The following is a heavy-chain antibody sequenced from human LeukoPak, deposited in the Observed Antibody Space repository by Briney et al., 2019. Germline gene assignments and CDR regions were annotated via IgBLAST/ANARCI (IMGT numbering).Heavy chain of an antibody. Sequence: SQTLSLTCAISGDSVSSKSATWNWIRQSPSRGLEWLGRAYYKSKWYNEYAVSVKSRITINPDTSKSQFSLQLNSVTPEDTAVYFCARTREGHFDYWGQGTLVIVS. CDR1: GDSVSSKSAT. D-gene: IGHD4-17*01. J-gene: IGHJ4*02. CDR2: AYYKSKWYN. CDR3: ARTREGHFDY. V-gene: IGHV6-1*01.